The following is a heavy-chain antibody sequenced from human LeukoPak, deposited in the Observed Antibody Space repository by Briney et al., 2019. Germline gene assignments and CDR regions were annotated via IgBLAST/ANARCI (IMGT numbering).Heavy chain of an antibody. CDR3: GRDTVATLEGALHY. CDR2: ISAYNGNT. D-gene: IGHD5-12*01. V-gene: IGHV1-18*04. J-gene: IGHJ4*02. CDR1: GYTFTSYG. Sequence: ASVKVSCKASGYTFTSYGISWVRQAPGQELEWMGWISAYNGNTNYAQKLQGRVTMTTDTSTSTAYMELRSLRSDDTAVYYCGRDTVATLEGALHYWGQGTLVTVSS.